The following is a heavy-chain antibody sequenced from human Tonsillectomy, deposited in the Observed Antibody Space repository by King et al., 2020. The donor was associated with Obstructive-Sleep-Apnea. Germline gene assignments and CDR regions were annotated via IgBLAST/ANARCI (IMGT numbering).Heavy chain of an antibody. J-gene: IGHJ4*02. CDR1: GFTFGDYD. V-gene: IGHV3-49*03. CDR3: SNRTTVIPFY. CDR2: IRSKASGGKT. Sequence: VQLVESGGGLVQPGRSLRLSCTTSGFTFGDYDINWFCQAPGKGLEWVSFIRSKASGGKTEYAASVKGRFTMSRDDSKSIDYLQMNSLKTEDTAVYYCSNRTTVIPFYWGQGTLVTVSS. D-gene: IGHD4-11*01.